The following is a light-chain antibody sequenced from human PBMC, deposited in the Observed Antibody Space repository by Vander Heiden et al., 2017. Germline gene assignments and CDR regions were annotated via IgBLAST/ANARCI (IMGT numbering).Light chain of an antibody. V-gene: IGKV2-30*01. CDR2: KVS. J-gene: IGKJ2*01. CDR3: MQGTHGHPSYT. CDR1: QSLVYSDGNTY. Sequence: DVVMTQSPLSLPVTLGQPASISCRSSQSLVYSDGNTYLNWFQQRPGQAPRRLIYKVSNRDSGVKDRFSGSGEGTDFTLKISRGEAEDVGVYYCMQGTHGHPSYTFGQGTKLEIK.